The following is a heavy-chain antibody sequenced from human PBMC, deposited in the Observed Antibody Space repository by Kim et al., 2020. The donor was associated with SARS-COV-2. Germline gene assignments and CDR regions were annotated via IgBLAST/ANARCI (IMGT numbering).Heavy chain of an antibody. Sequence: SETLSLTCTVSGGSINRGGSFWTWIRQHPGKGPEGIGNIYYSGSPDYNPSRKSRVTVSLDTSKNQFSLKLTSVTAAATAVYFCAGYWEQRGFDHWDQG. CDR2: IYYSGSP. D-gene: IGHD1-26*01. CDR1: GGSINRGGSF. V-gene: IGHV4-31*03. J-gene: IGHJ3*01. CDR3: AGYWEQRGFDH.